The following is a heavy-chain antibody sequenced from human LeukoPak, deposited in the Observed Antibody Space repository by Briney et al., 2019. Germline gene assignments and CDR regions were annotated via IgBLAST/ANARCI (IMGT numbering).Heavy chain of an antibody. CDR3: ARGVVPAAYYFDY. D-gene: IGHD2-2*01. V-gene: IGHV3-33*01. Sequence: GRSLRPSCAASGFTFSSYGMHWVRQAPGKGLEWVAVIWYDGSNKYYADSVKGRFTISRDNSKNTLYLQMNSLRAEDTAVYYCARGVVPAAYYFDYWDQGTLVTVSS. CDR1: GFTFSSYG. J-gene: IGHJ4*02. CDR2: IWYDGSNK.